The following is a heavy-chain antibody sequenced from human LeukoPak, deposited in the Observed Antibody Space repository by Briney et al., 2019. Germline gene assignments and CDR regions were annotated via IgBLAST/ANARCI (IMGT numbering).Heavy chain of an antibody. J-gene: IGHJ4*02. V-gene: IGHV1-8*01. D-gene: IGHD7-27*01. Sequence: ASVKVSCKASGYTFTSYVFNWVRQATGQRPELMGWMSPNSGDTGYAQKFQDRVTMTRNTSISTAYMELSSLRSDDTAVYYCARGPPNWGYDYWGPGTLVTVSS. CDR3: ARGPPNWGYDY. CDR1: GYTFTSYV. CDR2: MSPNSGDT.